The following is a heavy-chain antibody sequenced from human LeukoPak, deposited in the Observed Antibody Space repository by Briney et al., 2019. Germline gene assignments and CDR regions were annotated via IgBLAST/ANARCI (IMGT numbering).Heavy chain of an antibody. V-gene: IGHV1-18*04. CDR3: ARDREAYYGSGSSPLLDY. J-gene: IGHJ4*02. CDR1: GYTLTSYG. D-gene: IGHD3-10*01. Sequence: ASVKVSCKASGYTLTSYGISWVRQAPGQGLEWMGWISAYNGNTNYAQKLQGRVTMTTDTSTSTAYMELRSLRSDDTAVYYCARDREAYYGSGSSPLLDYWGQGTLVTVSS. CDR2: ISAYNGNT.